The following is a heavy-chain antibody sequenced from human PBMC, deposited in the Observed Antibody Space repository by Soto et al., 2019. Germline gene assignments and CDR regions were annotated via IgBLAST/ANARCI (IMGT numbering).Heavy chain of an antibody. CDR1: GHTFTGYY. Sequence: GASVKVSCKASGHTFTGYYMHWVRQAPGQGLEWMGWINPNSGGTNYAQKFQGRVTMTRDTSISTAYMELSRLRSDDTAVYYCARFEVGSRPSPKGFDPWGQGTLVTVSS. D-gene: IGHD1-26*01. V-gene: IGHV1-2*02. CDR3: ARFEVGSRPSPKGFDP. CDR2: INPNSGGT. J-gene: IGHJ5*02.